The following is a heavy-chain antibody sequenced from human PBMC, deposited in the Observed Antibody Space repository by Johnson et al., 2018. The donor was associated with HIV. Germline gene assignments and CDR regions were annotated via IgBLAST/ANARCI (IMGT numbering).Heavy chain of an antibody. CDR3: ARDNGAVAGPEGAFDI. D-gene: IGHD6-19*01. Sequence: QVQLVEPGGRVVQPGRSLRLSCASSAITFSYYAMHWVRQAPGKGLEWVAVISYDGSNKYYADSVKGRFTISRDNSKNTLYLQMNSLRAEDTAVYYCARDNGAVAGPEGAFDIWGQGTMLTVSS. CDR2: ISYDGSNK. CDR1: AITFSYYA. J-gene: IGHJ3*02. V-gene: IGHV3-30-3*01.